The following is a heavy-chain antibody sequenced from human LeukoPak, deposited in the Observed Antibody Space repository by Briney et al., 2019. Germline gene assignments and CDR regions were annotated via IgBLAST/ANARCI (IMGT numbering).Heavy chain of an antibody. CDR3: ARGRRGTAMGYFDY. CDR1: GGSISSSSSY. Sequence: PSETLSHTCTVSGGSISSSSSYWGWIRQPPGKGLEWIGSIYYSGSTYYNPSLKSRVTISVDTSKNQFSLKLGSVTAADTAVYYCARGRRGTAMGYFDYWGQGTLVTVSS. V-gene: IGHV4-39*01. J-gene: IGHJ4*02. CDR2: IYYSGST. D-gene: IGHD5-18*01.